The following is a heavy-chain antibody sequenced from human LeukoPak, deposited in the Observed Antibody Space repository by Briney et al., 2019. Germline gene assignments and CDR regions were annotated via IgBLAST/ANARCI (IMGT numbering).Heavy chain of an antibody. CDR1: GGSISGYY. CDR2: IYYTGST. J-gene: IGHJ3*02. V-gene: IGHV4-59*01. CDR3: ARGDGSGWPPDTFDI. D-gene: IGHD6-25*01. Sequence: SETLSLTCTVSGGSISGYYWTWVRQPPGKGLEWIGCIYYTGSTNYNPSLKSRVTISIDTSKNQFSLKLTSVTAADTAVYYCARGDGSGWPPDTFDIWGQGTMATVSS.